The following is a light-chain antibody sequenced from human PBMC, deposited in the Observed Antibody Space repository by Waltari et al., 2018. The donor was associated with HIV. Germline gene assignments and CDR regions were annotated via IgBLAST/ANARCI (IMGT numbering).Light chain of an antibody. CDR1: TSDVGAYNY. J-gene: IGLJ3*02. Sequence: QSALTQPASVSGSPGQSVTISCTGTTSDVGAYNYVSWYQQHPGKAPKLMIYEVSKRPSGVPNRFSGSKSGNTASLTISGLQAEDEADYYCSSYTSSSVWVFGGGTKLTVL. CDR3: SSYTSSSVWV. CDR2: EVS. V-gene: IGLV2-14*01.